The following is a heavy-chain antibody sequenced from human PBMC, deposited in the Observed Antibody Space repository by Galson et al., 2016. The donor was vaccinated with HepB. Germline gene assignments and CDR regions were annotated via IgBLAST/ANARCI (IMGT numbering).Heavy chain of an antibody. D-gene: IGHD3-3*01. Sequence: SVKVSCKASGFTFTNSAVQWVRQARGQRLEWIGWIVVGSGKTDYAQKFQERVTITRDMSTSTAYMELSSLRSEDTAVYYCAAALHYDFWSDYYEPFDFWGQGTLVTVSS. CDR2: IVVGSGKT. CDR1: GFTFTNSA. J-gene: IGHJ4*02. V-gene: IGHV1-58*01. CDR3: AAALHYDFWSDYYEPFDF.